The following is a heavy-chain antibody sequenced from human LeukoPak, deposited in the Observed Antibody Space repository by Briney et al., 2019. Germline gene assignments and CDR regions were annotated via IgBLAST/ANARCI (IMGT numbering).Heavy chain of an antibody. CDR1: GGSISNYY. CDR2: INYSGNT. D-gene: IGHD3-10*01. CDR3: AREGYYYGSGSYYMNWFDP. Sequence: PSETLSLTCTVSGGSISNYYWSWIRQPPGKGLEWIAYINYSGNTNYNPSLKSRVAISVDTSKNQFSLKLTSVTAADTAVYYCAREGYYYGSGSYYMNWFDPWGQGTLVTVSS. V-gene: IGHV4-59*12. J-gene: IGHJ5*02.